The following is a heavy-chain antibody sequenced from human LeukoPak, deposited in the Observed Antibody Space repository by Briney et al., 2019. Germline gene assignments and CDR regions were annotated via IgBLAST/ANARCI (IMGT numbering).Heavy chain of an antibody. Sequence: GGSLRLSCAASGFTFSSSAMHWVRQAPGKRLETVSAISSDGGRVYYGASVKGRFTISRDNSKNTLYLQMGSLRADDMAVYYCARWVGTQLDFWGQGTLVTVSS. CDR2: ISSDGGRV. CDR1: GFTFSSSA. D-gene: IGHD1-14*01. V-gene: IGHV3-64*02. CDR3: ARWVGTQLDF. J-gene: IGHJ4*02.